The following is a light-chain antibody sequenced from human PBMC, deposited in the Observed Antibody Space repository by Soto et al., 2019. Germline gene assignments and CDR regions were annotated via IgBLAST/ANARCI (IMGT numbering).Light chain of an antibody. CDR2: GAT. V-gene: IGKV1-39*01. CDR3: QQNYSPPPIT. CDR1: QGIANY. J-gene: IGKJ5*01. Sequence: DIQMTQSPSSLSASVGDRVTITCRASQGIANYLNWYQQKPGKAPKLLIFGATSLQSGVPSKFSGSGSGTDFTLTISSLQPEDFATYYCQQNYSPPPITFGQGTRLEIK.